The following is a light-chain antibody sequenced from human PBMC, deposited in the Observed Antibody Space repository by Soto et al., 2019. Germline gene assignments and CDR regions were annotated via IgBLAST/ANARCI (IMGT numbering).Light chain of an antibody. Sequence: QAVVTQPPSASGTPGQRVTISCSGSSSNLGTNYVYWYQQLPGTAPKLLIYTNSRRPSGVPDRFSGSKSGTSASLAISGLRSEDEADYYCAAWDDSLSGYVFGTGTKLTVL. V-gene: IGLV1-47*02. J-gene: IGLJ1*01. CDR1: SSNLGTNY. CDR2: TNS. CDR3: AAWDDSLSGYV.